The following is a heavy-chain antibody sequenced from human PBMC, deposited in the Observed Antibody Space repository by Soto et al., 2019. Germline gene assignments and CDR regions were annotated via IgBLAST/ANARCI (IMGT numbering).Heavy chain of an antibody. Sequence: GESLKISCRTSGYRFTSYWIALVRQMPGKGLECMGIIFPSGSDTRYSPSFQGQVTISADRSTSTVFLQWASLKASDTDVYFCARKDKSGYFNWFDPWGQGTLVTSPQ. V-gene: IGHV5-51*01. CDR3: ARKDKSGYFNWFDP. CDR1: GYRFTSYW. CDR2: IFPSGSDT. J-gene: IGHJ5*02. D-gene: IGHD3-22*01.